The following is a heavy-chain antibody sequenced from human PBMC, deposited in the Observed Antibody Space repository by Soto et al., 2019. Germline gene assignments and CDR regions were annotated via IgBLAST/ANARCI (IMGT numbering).Heavy chain of an antibody. J-gene: IGHJ4*02. CDR3: ARFYTEQLEVGADY. CDR1: GFTFSSYS. D-gene: IGHD6-6*01. V-gene: IGHV3-21*01. Sequence: GGSLRLSCAASGFTFSSYSMNWVRQAPGKGLEWVSSISSSSSYIYYADSVKGRFTISRDNAKNSLYLQMNSLRAEDTAVYYCARFYTEQLEVGADYWGQGTLVTVSS. CDR2: ISSSSSYI.